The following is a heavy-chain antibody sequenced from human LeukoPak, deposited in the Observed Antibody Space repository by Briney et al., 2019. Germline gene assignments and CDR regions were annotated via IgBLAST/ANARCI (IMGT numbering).Heavy chain of an antibody. CDR3: SGARPWGPSDY. Sequence: SETLSLTCAVYVGSFSGYYWSWIRHPPGKGLEWIGEINHSGSTNYNPSLKSQVTISVDNSKNQFSLKLSSVTVSQPALFFFSGARPWGPSDYWGQGTLVTVSS. D-gene: IGHD7-27*01. CDR1: VGSFSGYY. J-gene: IGHJ4*02. V-gene: IGHV4-34*03. CDR2: INHSGST.